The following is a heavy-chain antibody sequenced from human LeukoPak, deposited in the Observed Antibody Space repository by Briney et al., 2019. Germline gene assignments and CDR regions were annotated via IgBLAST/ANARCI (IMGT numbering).Heavy chain of an antibody. V-gene: IGHV5-51*01. CDR1: GYSFTSYW. Sequence: GESLKISCKGSGYSFTSYWIGWVRQMPGKGLEWMGIIYPGDSDTRYSPSFQGQVTISADKSISTAYLQWSSLKASDTAMYYCAMVHAENYVWGGYPHYYYGMDVWGQGTTVTVSS. CDR3: AMVHAENYVWGGYPHYYYGMDV. CDR2: IYPGDSDT. D-gene: IGHD3-16*02. J-gene: IGHJ6*02.